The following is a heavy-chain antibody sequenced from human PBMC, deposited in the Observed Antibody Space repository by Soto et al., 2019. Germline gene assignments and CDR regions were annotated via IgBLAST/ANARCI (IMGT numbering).Heavy chain of an antibody. CDR1: GYTFTSYH. Sequence: QVQLVQSGAEVKKPGASVKVSCKASGYTFTSYHINWVRQAPGQGLEWMGWISAYNGKTNYAQKLQGRVTITTDTTTSTAYMELRSLRSDGTAVYYCATDAPPADYWGQGTLVTVSS. J-gene: IGHJ4*02. CDR2: ISAYNGKT. CDR3: ATDAPPADY. V-gene: IGHV1-18*01.